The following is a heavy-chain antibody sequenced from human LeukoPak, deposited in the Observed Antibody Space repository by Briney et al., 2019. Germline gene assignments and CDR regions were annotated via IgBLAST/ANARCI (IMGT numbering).Heavy chain of an antibody. CDR1: GFTFSTYW. Sequence: GGSLRLSCAASGFTFSTYWMSWVRQAPGKGLEWVAKIKPDGSEKYYVDSVKGRFTISRGKAKNSLYLQVNSLRDEDTAVYYCARGGYSYGHDYWGQGTLVTVSS. CDR2: IKPDGSEK. CDR3: ARGGYSYGHDY. J-gene: IGHJ4*02. D-gene: IGHD5-18*01. V-gene: IGHV3-7*01.